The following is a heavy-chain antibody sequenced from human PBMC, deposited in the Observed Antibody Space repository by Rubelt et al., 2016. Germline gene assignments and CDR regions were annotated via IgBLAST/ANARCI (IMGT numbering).Heavy chain of an antibody. J-gene: IGHJ4*02. D-gene: IGHD2-2*01. V-gene: IGHV3-9*01. Sequence: EVQLVESGGGLVQPGRSLRLSCAASGFTFDDYAMHWVRQAPGKGLEWVSSVSGGGGGSVYYADSVKGRFTISRDNSKSTLYLQMNSLRAEDTAVYYCAMRVVPSNPGGFDYWAREPWSPSPQ. CDR2: VSGGGGGSV. CDR3: AMRVVPSNPGGFDY. CDR1: GFTFDDYA.